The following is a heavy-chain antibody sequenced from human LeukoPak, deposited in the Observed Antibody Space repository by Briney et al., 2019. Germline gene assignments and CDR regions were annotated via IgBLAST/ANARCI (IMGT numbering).Heavy chain of an antibody. CDR2: IYTSGST. V-gene: IGHV4-61*02. D-gene: IGHD3-3*01. CDR3: AGVGGPYDFRTH. J-gene: IGHJ4*02. Sequence: PSQTLSLTCTVSGGSISSGSYYWSWIRQPAGKGLEWIGRIYTSGSTNYNPSLKSRVTISVDTSKNQFSLKLSSVTAADTAVYYCAGVGGPYDFRTHWGQGTLVTVSS. CDR1: GGSISSGSYY.